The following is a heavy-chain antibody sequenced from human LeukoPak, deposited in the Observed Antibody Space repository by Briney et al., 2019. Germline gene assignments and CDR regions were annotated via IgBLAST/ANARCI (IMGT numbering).Heavy chain of an antibody. V-gene: IGHV4-34*01. CDR2: INHSGST. CDR1: GGSFSGYY. J-gene: IGHJ4*02. CDR3: ARGPLRGDSSGYYPYYFDY. D-gene: IGHD3-22*01. Sequence: PSETLSLTCAVYGGSFSGYYWSWIRQPPGKGLEWIGEINHSGSTNYNPSLKSRVTISVDTSKNQFSLKLSSVTAADTAVYYCARGPLRGDSSGYYPYYFDYWGQGTLVTVSS.